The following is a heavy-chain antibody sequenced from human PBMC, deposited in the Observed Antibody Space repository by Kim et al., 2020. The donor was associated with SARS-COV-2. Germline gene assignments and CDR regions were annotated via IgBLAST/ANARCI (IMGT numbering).Heavy chain of an antibody. V-gene: IGHV5-10-1*01. D-gene: IGHD5-12*01. CDR3: ARDGYNYWFDP. J-gene: IGHJ5*02. Sequence: NYSPSFQGHVTISADKSISTAYLQWSSLKASDTAMYYCARDGYNYWFDPWGQGTLVTVSS.